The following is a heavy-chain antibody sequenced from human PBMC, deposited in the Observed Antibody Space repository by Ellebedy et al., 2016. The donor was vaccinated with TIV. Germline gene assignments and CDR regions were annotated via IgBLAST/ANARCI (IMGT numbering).Heavy chain of an antibody. CDR2: IVGSGGGI. Sequence: GESLKISCAASGFTFSRYAMTWVRQAPGKGLEWVSGIVGSGGGIFYADSVKGRFTISRDNSKSTVDLQMNSLRAEDTAVYYCAKGRGGGSDSSAPRYYFDSWGLGTLVTVSS. D-gene: IGHD6-19*01. V-gene: IGHV3-23*01. J-gene: IGHJ4*02. CDR1: GFTFSRYA. CDR3: AKGRGGGSDSSAPRYYFDS.